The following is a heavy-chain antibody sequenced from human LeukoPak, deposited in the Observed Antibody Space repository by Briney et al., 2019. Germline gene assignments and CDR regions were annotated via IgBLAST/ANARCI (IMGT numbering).Heavy chain of an antibody. Sequence: SETLSLTCAVYGGSFSGYYWSWIRQPPGKGLEWIGEINHSGSTNYNPSLKSRVTISVDTSKNQFSLKLSSVTAADTAVYYCARKDDGDYYYGMDVWGQGTTVTVSS. D-gene: IGHD4-17*01. CDR1: GGSFSGYY. V-gene: IGHV4-34*01. J-gene: IGHJ6*02. CDR3: ARKDDGDYYYGMDV. CDR2: INHSGST.